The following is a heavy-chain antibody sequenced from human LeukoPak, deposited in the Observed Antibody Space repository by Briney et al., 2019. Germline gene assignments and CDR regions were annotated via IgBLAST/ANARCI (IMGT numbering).Heavy chain of an antibody. Sequence: ASVKVSCKASGYTFTSSYDINWVRQAPGQGLQWMGWMNPYSGITGYPQKFQGRVTMTRDTSISTAYMEPSSLTSEDTAVYFCARENVNRGSSWGYDYFDMDVWGQGTAVTVSS. CDR3: ARENVNRGSSWGYDYFDMDV. CDR2: MNPYSGIT. CDR1: GYTFTSSYD. J-gene: IGHJ6*02. D-gene: IGHD6-13*01. V-gene: IGHV1-8*01.